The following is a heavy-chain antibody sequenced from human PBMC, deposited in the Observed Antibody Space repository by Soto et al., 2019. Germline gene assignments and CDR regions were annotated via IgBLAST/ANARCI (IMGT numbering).Heavy chain of an antibody. J-gene: IGHJ5*02. D-gene: IGHD3-3*01. CDR3: AGKQGDFWSSTKLNPGNWFDP. V-gene: IGHV4-39*01. Sequence: SETLSLTCTVSGGSISSSSYYWGWIRQPPGKGLEWIGSIYYSGSTYYNPSLKSRVTISVDTSKNQFSLKLSSVTAADTAVYYCAGKQGDFWSSTKLNPGNWFDPWGQGTLVTVSS. CDR1: GGSISSSSYY. CDR2: IYYSGST.